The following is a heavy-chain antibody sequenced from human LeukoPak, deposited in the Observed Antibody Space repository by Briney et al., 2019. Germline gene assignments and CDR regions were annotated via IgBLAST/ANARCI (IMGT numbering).Heavy chain of an antibody. Sequence: GASVKVSCKASGGTFSSYAISWVRQAPGQGLEWMGGIIPIFGTANYTQKFQGRVTITADESTSTAYMELSSLRSEDTAVYYCARGPGTRNNWFDPWGQGTLVTVSS. CDR3: ARGPGTRNNWFDP. CDR1: GGTFSSYA. CDR2: IIPIFGTA. J-gene: IGHJ5*02. V-gene: IGHV1-69*13.